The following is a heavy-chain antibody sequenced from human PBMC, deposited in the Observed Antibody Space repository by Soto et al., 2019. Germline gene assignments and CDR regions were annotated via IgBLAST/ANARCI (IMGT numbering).Heavy chain of an antibody. D-gene: IGHD3-10*01. J-gene: IGHJ6*02. CDR3: VSALPSGQTHARDV. Sequence: AGGSLRLSCVASGLPVAGSYMGWVRQAPGKGLEWASVIYNDGTTYYSKYVEGRFTISRDTSKNNIYLQMDRLRDEDTAVYFCVSALPSGQTHARDVWGQGTTVTVSS. CDR1: GLPVAGSY. V-gene: IGHV3-53*01. CDR2: IYNDGTT.